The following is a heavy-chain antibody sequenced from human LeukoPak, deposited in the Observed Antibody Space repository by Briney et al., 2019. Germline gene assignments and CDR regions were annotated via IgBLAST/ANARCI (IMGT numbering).Heavy chain of an antibody. Sequence: PGGSLRLSCAASGFTFDDYGMSWVRQAPGKGLEWVSGINWNGGSTGYADSVKGRFTISRDNAKNPLYLQMNSLRAEDTALYYCASLYYYDSSGHPWGQGTLVTVSS. V-gene: IGHV3-20*04. D-gene: IGHD3-22*01. CDR2: INWNGGST. CDR1: GFTFDDYG. CDR3: ASLYYYDSSGHP. J-gene: IGHJ5*02.